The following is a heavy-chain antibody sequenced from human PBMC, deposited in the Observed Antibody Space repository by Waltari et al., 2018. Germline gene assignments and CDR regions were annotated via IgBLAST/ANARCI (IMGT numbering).Heavy chain of an antibody. Sequence: EVQLVESGGGLVQPGGSLRLSVAASGFTYSNYAMSWVRQAPGKGLEWVSAINENGGITKYADSVKGRFTISRDNSKNTLDLQMSSLRAEDTAVYYCAMRYSSDWSWDYWGQGTLVTVSS. D-gene: IGHD6-19*01. V-gene: IGHV3-23*04. CDR1: GFTYSNYA. CDR3: AMRYSSDWSWDY. J-gene: IGHJ4*02. CDR2: INENGGIT.